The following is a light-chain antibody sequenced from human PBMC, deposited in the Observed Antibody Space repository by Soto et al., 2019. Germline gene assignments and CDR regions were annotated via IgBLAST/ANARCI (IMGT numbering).Light chain of an antibody. CDR1: QSVNNNY. Sequence: EIVLTQSPGTLSLSPGERATLPCRASQSVNNNYLAWYQQKPGQAPRLLIYGASSRATGIPDRFSGSGSGTDFTLTISSLQPEDFATYYCQQLNSYPRTFGQGTKVDIK. V-gene: IGKV3-20*01. CDR3: QQLNSYPRT. J-gene: IGKJ1*01. CDR2: GAS.